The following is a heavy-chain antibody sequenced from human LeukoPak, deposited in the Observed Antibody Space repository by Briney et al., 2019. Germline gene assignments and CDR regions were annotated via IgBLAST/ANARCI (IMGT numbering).Heavy chain of an antibody. CDR2: ISSSSSYI. V-gene: IGHV3-21*01. J-gene: IGHJ5*02. CDR1: GFTFSSYS. Sequence: GGSLRLSCAASGFTFSSYSMNWVRQAPGKGLERVSSISSSSSYIYYADSVKGRFTISRDNAKNSLYLQMNSLRAEDTAVYYCARDVRQYYYGSVSYLFDPWGQGTLVTVSS. CDR3: ARDVRQYYYGSVSYLFDP. D-gene: IGHD3-10*01.